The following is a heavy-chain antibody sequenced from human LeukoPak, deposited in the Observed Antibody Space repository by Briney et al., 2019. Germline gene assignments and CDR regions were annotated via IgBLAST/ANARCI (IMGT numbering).Heavy chain of an antibody. J-gene: IGHJ4*02. V-gene: IGHV3-21*01. CDR2: ISSSSSYI. CDR1: GFTISSYS. CDR3: ARGRSLIAARRIAFDY. Sequence: PGGSLRLSCAASGFTISSYSMNWVRQAPGKGLEWVSSISSSSSYIYYADSVKGRFTISRDNAKNSLYLQMNSLRAEDTAVYYCARGRSLIAARRIAFDYWGQGTLVTVSS. D-gene: IGHD6-6*01.